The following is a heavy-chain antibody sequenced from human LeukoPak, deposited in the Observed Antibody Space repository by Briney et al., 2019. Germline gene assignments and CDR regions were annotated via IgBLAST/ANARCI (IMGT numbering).Heavy chain of an antibody. CDR2: IYYSGST. D-gene: IGHD1-26*01. J-gene: IGHJ4*02. V-gene: IGHV4-59*01. Sequence: SETLSLTCTVSGGSISSYYWSWTRQPPGKGLEWIGYIYYSGSTNYNPSLKSRVTISVDTSKNQFSLKLSSVTAADTAVYYCASNSGSRGYWGQGTLVTVSS. CDR3: ASNSGSRGY. CDR1: GGSISSYY.